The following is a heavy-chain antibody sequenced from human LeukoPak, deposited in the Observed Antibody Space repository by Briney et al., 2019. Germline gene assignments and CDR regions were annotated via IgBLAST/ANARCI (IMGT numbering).Heavy chain of an antibody. Sequence: PGGSLRLSCSGSGFTFKNDALSWVPQAPGPGLEGCSSMSGSGGSTYYADSVKGRFTISREKSKNTVYLDMNSLRAEDTAVYYCAKDLVLIPAAMRDAFDIWGQGTMVTVSS. J-gene: IGHJ3*02. D-gene: IGHD2-2*01. CDR3: AKDLVLIPAAMRDAFDI. CDR1: GFTFKNDA. V-gene: IGHV3-23*01. CDR2: MSGSGGST.